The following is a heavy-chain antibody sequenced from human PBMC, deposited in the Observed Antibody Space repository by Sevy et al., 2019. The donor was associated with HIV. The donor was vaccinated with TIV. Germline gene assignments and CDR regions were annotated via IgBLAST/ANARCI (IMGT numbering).Heavy chain of an antibody. CDR2: ISGSGGST. Sequence: GGSLRLSCAASGFTFSSYAMSWVRQAPGKGLEWVSAISGSGGSTYYADSVKGRFTISRDNSKNTLYLQMNSLRAEDNAVLYCAKDGSPPGIAVAGTGGYFDYWGQGTLVTVSS. D-gene: IGHD6-19*01. CDR3: AKDGSPPGIAVAGTGGYFDY. CDR1: GFTFSSYA. J-gene: IGHJ4*02. V-gene: IGHV3-23*01.